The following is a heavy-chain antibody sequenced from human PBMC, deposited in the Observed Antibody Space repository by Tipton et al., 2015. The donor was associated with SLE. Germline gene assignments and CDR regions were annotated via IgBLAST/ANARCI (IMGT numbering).Heavy chain of an antibody. V-gene: IGHV4-59*11. D-gene: IGHD3-10*01. CDR2: FYYSGGT. J-gene: IGHJ4*02. CDR3: ARRPSTYMVQGVEYYFDS. Sequence: GLVKPSETLSLTCTVSGGSIGNSHYWSWIRQPPGKGLEWIGYFYYSGGTYYNPSLKSRVSISLDRSKNQFSLKLTSVIAADTAVYYCARRPSTYMVQGVEYYFDSWGQGTLVTVSS. CDR1: GGSIGNSHY.